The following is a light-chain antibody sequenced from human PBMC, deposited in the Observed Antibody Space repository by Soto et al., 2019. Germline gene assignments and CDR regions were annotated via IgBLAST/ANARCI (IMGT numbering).Light chain of an antibody. J-gene: IGKJ1*01. V-gene: IGKV3-20*01. CDR1: QTISSNF. Sequence: EIVLTQSPGTLSLSPGETATLSCRASQTISSNFLAWYQQKPGQAPRLLIYTVSTRATGIPDRFSGSGSGTDFTLTISRLEPEDFAMYFCQQYVSSPQTFGQGTKVEIK. CDR3: QQYVSSPQT. CDR2: TVS.